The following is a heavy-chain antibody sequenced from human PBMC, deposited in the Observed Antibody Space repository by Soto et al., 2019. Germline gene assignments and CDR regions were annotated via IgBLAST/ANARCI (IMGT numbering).Heavy chain of an antibody. D-gene: IGHD3-22*01. Sequence: SETLSLTCTVSGGSISSYYWSWIRQPPGKGLEWIGYIYYSGSTNYNPSLKSRVTISVDTSKNQFSLKLSSVTAADTAVYYCARVVPYYYDSSGYYFDYWGQGTLVTVS. CDR3: ARVVPYYYDSSGYYFDY. CDR1: GGSISSYY. V-gene: IGHV4-59*01. CDR2: IYYSGST. J-gene: IGHJ4*02.